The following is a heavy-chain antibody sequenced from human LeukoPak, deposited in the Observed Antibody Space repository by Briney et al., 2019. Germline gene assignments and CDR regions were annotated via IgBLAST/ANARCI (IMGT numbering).Heavy chain of an antibody. Sequence: PGGPLRLSCAASGFTFSSYSMNWVRQAPGKGLEWVSSISSSSSYIYYADSVKGRFTISRDNAKNSLYLQMNSLRAEDTAVYYCARDRYDILTGYTYYYGMDVWGQGTTVTVSS. CDR3: ARDRYDILTGYTYYYGMDV. CDR2: ISSSSSYI. J-gene: IGHJ6*02. V-gene: IGHV3-21*01. D-gene: IGHD3-9*01. CDR1: GFTFSSYS.